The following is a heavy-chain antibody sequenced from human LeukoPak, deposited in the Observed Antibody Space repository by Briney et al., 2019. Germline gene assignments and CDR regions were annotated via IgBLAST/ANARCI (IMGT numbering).Heavy chain of an antibody. CDR3: VREGEGPLSKDFDY. Sequence: EASVKVSCKSSGFTFTDRYIHWVRQGPGQGLEWMGYIGPHSTFTSSPQEFQGRVTMTRDASTSTAYMELTRLTSDDTAVYYCVREGEGPLSKDFDYWGQGTLVTVSS. J-gene: IGHJ4*02. D-gene: IGHD2/OR15-2a*01. CDR1: GFTFTDRY. V-gene: IGHV1-2*02. CDR2: IGPHSTFT.